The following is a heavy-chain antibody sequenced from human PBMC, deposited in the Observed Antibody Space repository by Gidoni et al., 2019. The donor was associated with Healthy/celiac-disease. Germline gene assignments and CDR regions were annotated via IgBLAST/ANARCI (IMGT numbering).Heavy chain of an antibody. CDR3: ARGRITMVRGVIGRYGSGSLDV. V-gene: IGHV4-34*01. D-gene: IGHD3-10*01. J-gene: IGHJ6*04. CDR1: GGSFSGYY. Sequence: QVQLQQWGAGLLTPSETLSLTCAAYGGSFSGYYWSWLRQPPGTGLEWIGEINHSGSTNYNPSLKSRVTISVDTSKNQFSLKLSSVTAADTAVYYCARGRITMVRGVIGRYGSGSLDVWGKGTTVTVSS. CDR2: INHSGST.